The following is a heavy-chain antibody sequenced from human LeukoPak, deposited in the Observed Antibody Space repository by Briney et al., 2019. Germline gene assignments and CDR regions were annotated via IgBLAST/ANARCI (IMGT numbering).Heavy chain of an antibody. V-gene: IGHV3-23*01. D-gene: IGHD2-2*01. CDR1: GFTFSSYG. J-gene: IGHJ4*02. Sequence: GGSLRLSCTASGFTFSSYGMHWVRQAPGKGLDWVSAIAGSGSATYYADSVKGRFAISRDNSKNTLYLQMNSLRAEDTAVYYCLACYRSSDCYRGQGTLVTVSS. CDR2: IAGSGSAT. CDR3: LACYRSSDCY.